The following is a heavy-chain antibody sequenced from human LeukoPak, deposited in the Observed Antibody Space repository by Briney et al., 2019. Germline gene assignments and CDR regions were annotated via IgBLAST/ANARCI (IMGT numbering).Heavy chain of an antibody. D-gene: IGHD3-22*01. CDR3: AVGRGQWLLYYFDY. Sequence: SETLSLTCAVYGGSFSGYYWSWIRQPPGKGLEWIGEINHSGGTNYNPSLKSRVTISVDTSKNQFSLKLSSVTAADTAVYYCAVGRGQWLLYYFDYWGQGTLVTVSS. J-gene: IGHJ4*02. CDR1: GGSFSGYY. V-gene: IGHV4-34*01. CDR2: INHSGGT.